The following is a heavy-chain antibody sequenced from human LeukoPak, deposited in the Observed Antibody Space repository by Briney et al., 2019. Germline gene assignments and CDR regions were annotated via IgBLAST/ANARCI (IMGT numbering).Heavy chain of an antibody. V-gene: IGHV3-30*04. D-gene: IGHD6-19*01. CDR1: GFTFSSYA. CDR3: AKSMTLQWRGFFDL. Sequence: GGSLRLSCAASGFTFSSYAMHWVRQAPGKGLEWVAVISYDGSNKYYADSVRGRFTISRDNSKNTLYLQKNSLRADDTAIYYCAKSMTLQWRGFFDLWGRGTHVTVSS. J-gene: IGHJ2*01. CDR2: ISYDGSNK.